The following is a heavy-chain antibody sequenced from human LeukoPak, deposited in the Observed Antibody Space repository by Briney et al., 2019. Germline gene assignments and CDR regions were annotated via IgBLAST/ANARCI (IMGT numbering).Heavy chain of an antibody. Sequence: SETLSLTCTVSGGSISSYYWSWIRQPPGKGLEWIGYIYYSGSTNYNPSLKSRVTMSVDTSKNQFSLKLSSVTAADTAVYYCARDLAYSSSSRVGDWGQGTLITVSS. CDR1: GGSISSYY. D-gene: IGHD6-13*01. V-gene: IGHV4-59*12. CDR2: IYYSGST. CDR3: ARDLAYSSSSRVGD. J-gene: IGHJ4*02.